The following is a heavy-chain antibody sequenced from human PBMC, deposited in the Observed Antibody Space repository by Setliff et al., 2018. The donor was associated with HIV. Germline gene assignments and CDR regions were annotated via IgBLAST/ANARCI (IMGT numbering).Heavy chain of an antibody. CDR3: ARESEVGAGWYCDL. CDR1: GYTFTSYD. D-gene: IGHD1-26*01. V-gene: IGHV1-8*03. Sequence: ASVKVSCKASGYTFTSYDINWVRQATGQGLEWMGWMNPNSGNTGYAQKFQGRVTITRNTSISTAYMELSSLRSEDTAVYYCARESEVGAGWYCDLWGRGTLVTVSS. CDR2: MNPNSGNT. J-gene: IGHJ2*01.